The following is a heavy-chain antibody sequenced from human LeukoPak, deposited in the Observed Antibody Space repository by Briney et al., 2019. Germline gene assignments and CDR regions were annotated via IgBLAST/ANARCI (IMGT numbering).Heavy chain of an antibody. CDR3: ARADSSGYYSDDAFDI. V-gene: IGHV4-59*12. CDR2: IYYSGST. Sequence: SETLSLTCTVSGGSISSYYWSWIRQPPGEGLEWIGYIYYSGSTNYNPSLKSRVTISVDTSKNQFSLKLSSVTAADTAVYYCARADSSGYYSDDAFDIWGQGTMVTVSS. CDR1: GGSISSYY. J-gene: IGHJ3*02. D-gene: IGHD3-22*01.